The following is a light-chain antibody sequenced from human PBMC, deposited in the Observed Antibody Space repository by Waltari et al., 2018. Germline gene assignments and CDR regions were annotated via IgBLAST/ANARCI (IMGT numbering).Light chain of an antibody. V-gene: IGLV1-40*01. Sequence: QSVLTQPPSVSGAPGQRITIFCTRSSPNLGAGYAENWYHHVPGTAPKLLIYVNNNRPSGVPDRFSASKSGTSASLTIAGLQADDEADYYCQSYDGRVNLFGGGTKVTVL. J-gene: IGLJ3*02. CDR3: QSYDGRVNL. CDR1: SPNLGAGYA. CDR2: VNN.